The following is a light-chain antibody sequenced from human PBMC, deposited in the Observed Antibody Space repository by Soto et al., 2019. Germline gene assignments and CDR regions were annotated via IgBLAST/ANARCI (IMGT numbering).Light chain of an antibody. CDR3: QQHSHWPPWT. J-gene: IGKJ1*01. Sequence: EVVLTQSPATLSLSPGERATLSCRASENVRTFVDWYQQKPGQAPRLLIYGASNRATGIPARFSGSGSGTDFTLTISDLEPEDFAVYYCQQHSHWPPWTFGQGTKEDIK. CDR1: ENVRTF. V-gene: IGKV3-11*01. CDR2: GAS.